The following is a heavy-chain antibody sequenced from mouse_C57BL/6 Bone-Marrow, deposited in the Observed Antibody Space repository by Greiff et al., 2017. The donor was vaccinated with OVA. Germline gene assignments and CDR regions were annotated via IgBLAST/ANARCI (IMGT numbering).Heavy chain of an antibody. CDR3: ARCYYDGSSYDV. J-gene: IGHJ1*03. CDR1: GYTFTDYN. CDR2: INPNNGGT. D-gene: IGHD1-1*01. Sequence: EVQLQQSGPELVKPGASVKIPCKASGYTFTDYNMDWVKQSHGKSLEWIGDINPNNGGTIYNQKFKGKATLTVDKSSSTAYMELRSLTSEDTAVYYGARCYYDGSSYDVWGTGTTVTVSS. V-gene: IGHV1-18*01.